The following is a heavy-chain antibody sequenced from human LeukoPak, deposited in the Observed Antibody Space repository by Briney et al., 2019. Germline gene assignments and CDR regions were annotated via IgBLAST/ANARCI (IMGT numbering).Heavy chain of an antibody. CDR1: GYTFTGYY. J-gene: IGHJ4*02. CDR2: INPNSGGT. D-gene: IGHD3-22*01. V-gene: IGHV1-2*02. Sequence: ASVKVSCTASGYTFTGYYMHWVRQAPGQGLEWMGCINPNSGGTNYAQKFQGRVTTTRDTSIRTAYMELSRLRSDDTAVYYSARDHAYYYDSSGIPGYWGQGTLVTVSS. CDR3: ARDHAYYYDSSGIPGY.